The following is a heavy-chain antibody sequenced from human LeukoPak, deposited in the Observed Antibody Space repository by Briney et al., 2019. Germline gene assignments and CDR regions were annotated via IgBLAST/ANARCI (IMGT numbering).Heavy chain of an antibody. D-gene: IGHD6-13*01. V-gene: IGHV3-21*01. J-gene: IGHJ4*02. CDR1: GFTFSSYS. Sequence: GGSLRLSCAASGFTFSSYSMNWVRQAPGKGLEWVSSISSSSSYIYYADSVKGRFTTSRDNAKNSLYLQMNSLRAEDTAVYYCARDGYGIAAAGTPDYWGQGTLVTVSS. CDR2: ISSSSSYI. CDR3: ARDGYGIAAAGTPDY.